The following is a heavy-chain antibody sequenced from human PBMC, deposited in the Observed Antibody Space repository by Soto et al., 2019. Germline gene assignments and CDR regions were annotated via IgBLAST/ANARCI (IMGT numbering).Heavy chain of an antibody. CDR3: ARVRRDDSSGYYYFGAFDI. Sequence: QVQLVQSGAEVKKPGSSVKVSCKASGGTFSSYAISWGRQALGQGIEGLGGIIPIFGTANYAQKSQGRVTITADESTSTAYMELSSLRSEDTAVYYCARVRRDDSSGYYYFGAFDIWGQGTMVTVSS. CDR1: GGTFSSYA. V-gene: IGHV1-69*01. CDR2: IIPIFGTA. J-gene: IGHJ3*02. D-gene: IGHD3-22*01.